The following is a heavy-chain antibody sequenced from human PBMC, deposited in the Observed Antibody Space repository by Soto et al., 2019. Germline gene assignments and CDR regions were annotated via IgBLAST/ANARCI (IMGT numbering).Heavy chain of an antibody. J-gene: IGHJ4*02. V-gene: IGHV3-7*03. CDR2: IKQDGSEI. Sequence: PGGSLRLSCAASGLTFSSYWMSWVRQAPGKGLEWVANIKQDGSEIHYVDSVKGRFTISRDNAKNSLYLQMNSLRAEDTALYYCARDGTSSGSQRWNDYWGQGTLVTVSS. CDR3: ARDGTSSGSQRWNDY. D-gene: IGHD6-19*01. CDR1: GLTFSSYW.